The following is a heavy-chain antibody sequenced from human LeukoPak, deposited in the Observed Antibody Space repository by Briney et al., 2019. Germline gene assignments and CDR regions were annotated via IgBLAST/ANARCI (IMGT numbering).Heavy chain of an antibody. J-gene: IGHJ5*02. D-gene: IGHD6-13*01. CDR1: GYTFTGYY. Sequence: ASVKVSCKASGYTFTGYYMHWVRQAPGQGLEWMGWINPNSGGTNYAQKFQGRFTMTRDTSISTAYMELSRLRSDDTAVYYCARDRYSSSWQTYNWFDPWDQGTLVTVSS. CDR3: ARDRYSSSWQTYNWFDP. V-gene: IGHV1-2*02. CDR2: INPNSGGT.